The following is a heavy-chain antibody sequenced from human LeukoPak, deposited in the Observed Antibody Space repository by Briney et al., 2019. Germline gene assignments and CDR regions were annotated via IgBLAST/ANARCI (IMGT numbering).Heavy chain of an antibody. V-gene: IGHV3-7*01. Sequence: GGSLRLSCAASGFTFSSYWMSWVRQAPGKGLEWVANIKQDGSEKYYVDSVKGRFTISRDNAKNSLCLQMNSLRAEDTAVYYCARLPRLESLRVPAAAPYFDYWGQGTLVTVSS. CDR3: ARLPRLESLRVPAAAPYFDY. CDR1: GFTFSSYW. J-gene: IGHJ4*02. D-gene: IGHD2-2*01. CDR2: IKQDGSEK.